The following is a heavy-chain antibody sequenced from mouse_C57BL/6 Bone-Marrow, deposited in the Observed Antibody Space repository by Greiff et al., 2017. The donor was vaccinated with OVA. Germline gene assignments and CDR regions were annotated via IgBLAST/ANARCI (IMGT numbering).Heavy chain of an antibody. V-gene: IGHV1-55*01. J-gene: IGHJ4*01. CDR3: ARLDYGSAMDY. CDR2: IYPGSGST. Sequence: VQLQQPGAELVKPGASVKLSCKASGYTFTSYWITWVKQRPGQGLEWIGDIYPGSGSTTYNQKFKGKATLTVDTSSSTAYMQLSSLTSEDSAVYYGARLDYGSAMDYWGQGTSVTVSS. D-gene: IGHD1-1*01. CDR1: GYTFTSYW.